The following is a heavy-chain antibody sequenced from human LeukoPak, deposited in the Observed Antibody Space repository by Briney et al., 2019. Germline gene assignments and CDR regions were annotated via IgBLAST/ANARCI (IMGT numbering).Heavy chain of an antibody. CDR2: IYYSGST. Sequence: PSETLSLTCTVSVGSISISSYYWAWIRQPPGKGLEWIGGIYYSGSTYYNPSLKSRVTISVDTSKNQFSLKLSSVTAADTAVYYCAGDPPHSGSYSMSWFDPWGQGTLVTVSS. CDR1: VGSISISSYY. CDR3: AGDPPHSGSYSMSWFDP. D-gene: IGHD1-26*01. J-gene: IGHJ5*02. V-gene: IGHV4-39*07.